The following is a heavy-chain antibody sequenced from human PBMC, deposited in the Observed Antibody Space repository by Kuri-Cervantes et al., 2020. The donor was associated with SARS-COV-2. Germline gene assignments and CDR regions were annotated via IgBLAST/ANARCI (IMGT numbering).Heavy chain of an antibody. V-gene: IGHV4-39*02. J-gene: IGHJ3*02. CDR1: GGSISSSSYY. CDR3: ARDLVVELRSFDAFDI. D-gene: IGHD1-7*01. Sequence: SETLSLTCTVSGGSISSSSYYWGWIRQPPGKGLEWIGSVYYSGSTYYNPSLKSRVTISVDTSKNQFSLKLSSVTAADTAVYYCARDLVVELRSFDAFDIWGQGTMVTVSS. CDR2: VYYSGST.